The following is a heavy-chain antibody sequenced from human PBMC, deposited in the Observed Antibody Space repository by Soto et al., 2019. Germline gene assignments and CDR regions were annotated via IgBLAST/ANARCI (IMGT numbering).Heavy chain of an antibody. CDR1: GFTFSSYG. CDR2: IWYDGSNK. V-gene: IGHV3-33*01. D-gene: IGHD2-15*01. J-gene: IGHJ6*02. Sequence: QVQLVESGGGVVQPGRSLRLSCAASGFTFSSYGMHWVRQAPGKGLEWVAVIWYDGSNKYYADSVKGRFTISRDNSKNPLYLQMNSLRAEDTAVYYCAREGYGGGMEVWGQGTTVTVSS. CDR3: AREGYGGGMEV.